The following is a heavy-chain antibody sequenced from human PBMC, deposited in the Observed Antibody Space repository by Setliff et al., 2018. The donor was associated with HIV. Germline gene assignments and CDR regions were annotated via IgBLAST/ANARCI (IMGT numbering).Heavy chain of an antibody. D-gene: IGHD2-2*01. CDR1: GFTFSDYY. V-gene: IGHV3-11*03. CDR3: AATSVSTWSAGYFFDY. J-gene: IGHJ4*02. CDR2: ISSSSSHT. Sequence: PGGSLRLSCAASGFTFSDYYMTWIRQAPGKGLEWISYISSSSSHTNYADSVKGRFTISRDTSKNTLYLQMNSLSAEDTAVYYCAATSVSTWSAGYFFDYWGQGTLVTVSS.